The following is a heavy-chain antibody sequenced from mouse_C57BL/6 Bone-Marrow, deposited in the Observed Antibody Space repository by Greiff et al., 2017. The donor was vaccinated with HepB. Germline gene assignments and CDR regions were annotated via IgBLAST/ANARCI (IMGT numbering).Heavy chain of an antibody. D-gene: IGHD2-4*01. J-gene: IGHJ3*01. V-gene: IGHV1-18*01. CDR1: GYTFTDYN. CDR3: ARGDYDYEFAY. CDR2: INPNNGGT. Sequence: VQLQQSGPELVKPGASVKIPCKASGYTFTDYNMDWVKQSHGKSLEWIGDINPNNGGTSYNQKFKGKATLTVDKSSSTAYMELRSLTSEDTAVYYCARGDYDYEFAYWGQGTLVTVSA.